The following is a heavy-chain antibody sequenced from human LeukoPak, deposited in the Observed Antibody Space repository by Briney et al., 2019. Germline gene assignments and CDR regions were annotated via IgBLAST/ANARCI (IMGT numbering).Heavy chain of an antibody. V-gene: IGHV3-33*08. CDR1: GFTFNNYG. CDR2: IWYDGSNK. J-gene: IGHJ4*02. CDR3: TTAPAQSDY. Sequence: GGSLRLSCAASGFTFNNYGMHWVRQAPGKGLEWVAVIWYDGSNKYYADSVKGRFTISRDNSKNTLYLQMNSLRAEDTAVYYCTTAPAQSDYWGQGTLVTVSS. D-gene: IGHD2-2*01.